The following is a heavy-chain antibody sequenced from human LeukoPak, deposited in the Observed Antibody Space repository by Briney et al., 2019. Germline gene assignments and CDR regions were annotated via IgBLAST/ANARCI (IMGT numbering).Heavy chain of an antibody. Sequence: GASVKVSCKASGYTFTGYYMHWVRQAPGQGLEWMGWINPNSGGTNYAQKFQGRVTMTRDTSISTAYMELSRLRSEDTAVYYCATLCCGSYYMDVWGKGTTVTVSS. CDR1: GYTFTGYY. CDR2: INPNSGGT. J-gene: IGHJ6*03. V-gene: IGHV1-2*02. CDR3: ATLCCGSYYMDV. D-gene: IGHD2-15*01.